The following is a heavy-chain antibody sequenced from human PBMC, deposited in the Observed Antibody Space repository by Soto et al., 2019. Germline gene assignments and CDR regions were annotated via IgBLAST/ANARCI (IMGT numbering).Heavy chain of an antibody. Sequence: GGFLRLSCAASGFTFSSYAMSWVRQAPGKGLEWVSAISGSGGSTYYADSVKGRFTISRDNSKNTLYLQMNSLRAEDTAVYYCAKVRGCSGGSCYYNYYYYGMDVWGQGTTVTVSS. V-gene: IGHV3-23*01. CDR3: AKVRGCSGGSCYYNYYYYGMDV. CDR1: GFTFSSYA. CDR2: ISGSGGST. J-gene: IGHJ6*02. D-gene: IGHD2-15*01.